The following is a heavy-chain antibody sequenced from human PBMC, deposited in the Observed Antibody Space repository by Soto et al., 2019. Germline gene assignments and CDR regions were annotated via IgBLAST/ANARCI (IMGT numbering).Heavy chain of an antibody. CDR3: AKSDYYYYYGMDV. CDR1: GFTFSSHA. Sequence: GGSLRLSCAASGFTFSSHAMSWVRQAPGKGLEWVSAISGSGGSTYYADSVKGRFTISRDNSKNTLYLQMNSLRAEDTAVYYCAKSDYYYYYGMDVWGQGTTVTVSS. CDR2: ISGSGGST. J-gene: IGHJ6*02. V-gene: IGHV3-23*01.